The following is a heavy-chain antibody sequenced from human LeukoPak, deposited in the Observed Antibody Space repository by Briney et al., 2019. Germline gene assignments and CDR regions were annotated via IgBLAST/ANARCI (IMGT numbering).Heavy chain of an antibody. J-gene: IGHJ5*02. V-gene: IGHV1-18*01. Sequence: GASVKVSCEASGYTFTSYGISWVRQAPGQGLEWMGWISAYNGNTNYAQKLQGRVTMTTDTSTSTAYMELRSLRSDDTAVYYCARDPNYYGSGSYYNIPPFDPWGQGTLVTVSS. CDR2: ISAYNGNT. D-gene: IGHD3-10*01. CDR3: ARDPNYYGSGSYYNIPPFDP. CDR1: GYTFTSYG.